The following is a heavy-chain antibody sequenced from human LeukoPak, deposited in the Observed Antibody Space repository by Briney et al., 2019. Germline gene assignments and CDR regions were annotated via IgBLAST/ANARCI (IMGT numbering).Heavy chain of an antibody. V-gene: IGHV1-8*01. CDR1: GYTFTSYD. J-gene: IGHJ4*02. Sequence: GASVKVSCKASGYTFTSYDINWVRQATGQGLEWMGWMNPNSGNTGYAQKFQGRDTMTRNTSISTAYMELSSLRSEDTAVYYCARGRWNYEILTGYPQGNYYFDYWGQGTLVTVSS. D-gene: IGHD3-9*01. CDR2: MNPNSGNT. CDR3: ARGRWNYEILTGYPQGNYYFDY.